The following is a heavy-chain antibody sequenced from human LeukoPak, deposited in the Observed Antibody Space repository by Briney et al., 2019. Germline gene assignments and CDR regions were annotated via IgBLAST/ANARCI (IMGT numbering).Heavy chain of an antibody. D-gene: IGHD3-10*01. CDR1: GFIFSNYA. V-gene: IGHV3-23*01. CDR2: ISGSGDST. Sequence: GGSLRLSCAVSGFIFSNYAMNWVRQAPGKGLEWVSAISGSGDSTYYADSVKGRFTISRDNSKNTLSLQMNSLRAEDTAVYYCAKDHDYYPSGPIWGQGTMVTVSS. CDR3: AKDHDYYPSGPI. J-gene: IGHJ3*02.